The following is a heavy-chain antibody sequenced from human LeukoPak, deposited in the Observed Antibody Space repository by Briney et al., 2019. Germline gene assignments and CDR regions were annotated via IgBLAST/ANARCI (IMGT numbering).Heavy chain of an antibody. V-gene: IGHV3-74*01. J-gene: IGHJ4*02. Sequence: GGSLRLSCAASGFTFTGSWMYWVRQVPRKGLLWVARMNVDGSTINYADSVKSRFSISRDDATNMLFLQMQSPKAADMAAYYFAKAAYYRFDDWGQGVLVTVSS. CDR2: MNVDGSTI. CDR3: AKAAYYRFDD. CDR1: GFTFTGSW. D-gene: IGHD3-22*01.